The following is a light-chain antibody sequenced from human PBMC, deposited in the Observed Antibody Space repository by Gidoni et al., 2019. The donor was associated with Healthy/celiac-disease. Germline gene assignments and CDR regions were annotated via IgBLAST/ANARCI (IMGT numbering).Light chain of an antibody. CDR2: DAS. V-gene: IGKV3-11*01. CDR3: QQRSNWPPWT. Sequence: IVLTQSPATLSLSPGERATLSCRASQSVSSYLAWYQQKPGQAPRLLIYDASNRATGIPARFSGSWSGTDFTLTISSLEPEDFAVYYCQQRSNWPPWTCGQGTKVEIK. CDR1: QSVSSY. J-gene: IGKJ1*01.